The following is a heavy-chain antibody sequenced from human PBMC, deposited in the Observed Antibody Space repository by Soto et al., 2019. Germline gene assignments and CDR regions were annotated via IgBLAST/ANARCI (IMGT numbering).Heavy chain of an antibody. J-gene: IGHJ3*02. CDR1: GGSISSSNW. Sequence: QVQLQESGPGLVKPSGTLSLTCAVSGGSISSSNWWSWVRQPPGKGLEWIGEIYHSGSTNYNPSLKSRVTISVDKSKNQFSLKLSSVTAADTAVYYCASPYYYDSSGYSLDAFDIWGQGTMVTVSS. CDR2: IYHSGST. V-gene: IGHV4-4*02. D-gene: IGHD3-22*01. CDR3: ASPYYYDSSGYSLDAFDI.